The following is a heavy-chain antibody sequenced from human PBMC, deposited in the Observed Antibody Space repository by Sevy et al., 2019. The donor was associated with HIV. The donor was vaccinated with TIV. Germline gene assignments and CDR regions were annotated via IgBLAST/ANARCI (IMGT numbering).Heavy chain of an antibody. Sequence: GGSLRLSCEASGFTFSKYSMSWVRQAPGKGLEWVSTFSFGCGRINFADSVKGRFTISRDDSKNTLYLQMNSLRAEDTAVYYCAREGCTKPHDYWGQGTLVTVSS. D-gene: IGHD2-8*01. CDR1: GFTFSKYS. J-gene: IGHJ4*02. CDR2: FSFGCGRI. V-gene: IGHV3-23*01. CDR3: AREGCTKPHDY.